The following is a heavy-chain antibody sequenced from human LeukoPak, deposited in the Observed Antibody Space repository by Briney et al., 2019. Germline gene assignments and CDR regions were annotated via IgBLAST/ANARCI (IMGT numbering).Heavy chain of an antibody. CDR1: GYTFTGYY. CDR3: ARGSGGSGSYFRMGWFDP. V-gene: IGHV1-2*02. D-gene: IGHD3-10*01. Sequence: ASVKVSCKASGYTFTGYYMHWVRQAPGQGLEWMGWINPNSGGTNYAQKFQGRVTMTRDTSISTAYMELSSLRSEDTAVYYCARGSGGSGSYFRMGWFDPWGQGTLVTVSS. J-gene: IGHJ5*02. CDR2: INPNSGGT.